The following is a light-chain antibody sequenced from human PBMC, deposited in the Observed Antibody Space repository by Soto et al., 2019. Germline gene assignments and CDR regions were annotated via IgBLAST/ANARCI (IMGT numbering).Light chain of an antibody. CDR2: AAS. CDR1: QPITKY. CDR3: QQYNSHSRT. J-gene: IGKJ1*01. V-gene: IGKV1-39*01. Sequence: DIQMTQSPSSLSASVGDRVTITCWASQPITKYLNWYQQKPGKAPELLIYAASSLQSGVPSRFSGTESGTDFTLTISSLQPEDFATYYCQQYNSHSRTFGQGTKVDIK.